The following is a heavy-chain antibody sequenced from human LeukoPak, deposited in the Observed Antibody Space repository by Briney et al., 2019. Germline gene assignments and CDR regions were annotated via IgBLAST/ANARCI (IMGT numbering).Heavy chain of an antibody. CDR2: IYYSGST. V-gene: IGHV4-59*01. CDR3: ARAEGVDFWSGYPFDY. J-gene: IGHJ4*02. CDR1: GGSISSFY. Sequence: SETLSLTCTVSGGSISSFYWSWIRQPPGKGLEWIGYIYYSGSTNYNPSLKSRVTISVDTSKNQFSLKLSSVTAADTAVYYCARAEGVDFWSGYPFDYWGQGTLVTASS. D-gene: IGHD3-3*01.